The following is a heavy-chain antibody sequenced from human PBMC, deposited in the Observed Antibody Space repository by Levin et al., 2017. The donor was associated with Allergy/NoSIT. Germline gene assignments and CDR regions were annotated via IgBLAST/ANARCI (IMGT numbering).Heavy chain of an antibody. D-gene: IGHD6-13*01. CDR2: ISWDGGST. CDR1: GFTFDDYA. V-gene: IGHV3-43D*04. J-gene: IGHJ6*02. Sequence: GGSLRLSCAASGFTFDDYAMHWVRQAPGKGLEWVSLISWDGGSTYYADSVKGRFTISRDNSKNSLYLQMNSLRAEDTALYYCAKDALSSSSWYKRLYYDYGMDVGGQGRTVTVSS. CDR3: AKDALSSSSWYKRLYYDYGMDV.